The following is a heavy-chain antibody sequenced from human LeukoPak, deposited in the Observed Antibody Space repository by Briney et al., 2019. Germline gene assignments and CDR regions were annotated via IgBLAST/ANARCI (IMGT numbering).Heavy chain of an antibody. CDR1: GFTFYDYA. Sequence: GGSLRLSCAASGFTFYDYAMHWVRQAPGKGLEWVSGISWNSGSIGYADSVKGRSTISRDNAKNSLYLQMNSLRAEDTALYYCAKDIAAWGAAAGTFGMDVWGQGTTVTVSS. J-gene: IGHJ6*02. V-gene: IGHV3-9*01. CDR2: ISWNSGSI. D-gene: IGHD6-13*01. CDR3: AKDIAAWGAAAGTFGMDV.